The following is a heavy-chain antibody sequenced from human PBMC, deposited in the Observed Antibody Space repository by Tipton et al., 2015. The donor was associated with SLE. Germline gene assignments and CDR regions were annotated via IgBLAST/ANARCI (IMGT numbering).Heavy chain of an antibody. CDR2: IRYDGSNK. Sequence: SLRLSCAASGFTFSSYGMHWVRQAPGKGLEWVAFIRYDGSNKYYADSVKGRFTISRDNSKNTLYLQMNSLRAEDTAVYYCARDKSPGPLRFLEWLSGMDVWGQGTTVTVSS. V-gene: IGHV3-30*02. CDR3: ARDKSPGPLRFLEWLSGMDV. D-gene: IGHD3-3*01. CDR1: GFTFSSYG. J-gene: IGHJ6*02.